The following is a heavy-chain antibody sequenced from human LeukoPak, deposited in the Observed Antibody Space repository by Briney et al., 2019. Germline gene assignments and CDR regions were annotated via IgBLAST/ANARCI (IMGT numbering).Heavy chain of an antibody. V-gene: IGHV2-70*11. CDR1: GFSLSTRGMC. CDR3: ARAFPTVTTFDY. D-gene: IGHD4-17*01. J-gene: IGHJ4*02. Sequence: SGPTLVNPPQTLTLTCTFSGFSLSTRGMCVSWIRQPPGKALEWLARIDWDDDKYYSTSLKTRLTISKDTSKNQVVLTMTNMDPVDTATYYCARAFPTVTTFDYWGQGTLVTVSS. CDR2: IDWDDDK.